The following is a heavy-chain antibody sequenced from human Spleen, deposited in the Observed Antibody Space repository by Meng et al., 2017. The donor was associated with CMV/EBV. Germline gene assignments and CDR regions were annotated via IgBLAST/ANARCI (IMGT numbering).Heavy chain of an antibody. D-gene: IGHD3-3*01. CDR1: GYSFTSQW. Sequence: GESLKISCKTSGYSFTSQWIAWVRQTPGKGLEWMGHIYPGDSDTRYSPSFQGHVTISADKSVSTAYLQWSSLKASDTAMYYCARQSGYYYYGMDVWGQGTTVTVSS. V-gene: IGHV5-51*01. CDR2: IYPGDSDT. CDR3: ARQSGYYYYGMDV. J-gene: IGHJ6*02.